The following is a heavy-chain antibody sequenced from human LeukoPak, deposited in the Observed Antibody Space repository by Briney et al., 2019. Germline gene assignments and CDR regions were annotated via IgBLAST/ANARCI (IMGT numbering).Heavy chain of an antibody. CDR1: GGSISSSSYY. V-gene: IGHV4-39*07. J-gene: IGHJ3*02. CDR3: AREGVRYSYGSAAFDI. D-gene: IGHD5-18*01. CDR2: IYYSGST. Sequence: SETLSLTCTVSGGSISSSSYYWGWIRQPPGKGLEWIGSIYYSGSTYYNPSLKSRVTISVDTSKNQFSLKLSSVTAADTAVYYCAREGVRYSYGSAAFDIWGQGTMVTVSS.